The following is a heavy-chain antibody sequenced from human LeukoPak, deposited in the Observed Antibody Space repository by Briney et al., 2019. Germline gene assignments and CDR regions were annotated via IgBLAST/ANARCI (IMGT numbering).Heavy chain of an antibody. CDR2: TKQDGSKK. CDR3: AREPWSGGPFDY. J-gene: IGHJ4*02. D-gene: IGHD3-10*01. V-gene: IGHV3-7*03. Sequence: GGSLRLSCVASGFPFSSYWMTRVRQAPGKGLEWVANTKQDGSKKSYVDSVKGRFTISRDNSKNTLYLQMNSLRAEDTAVYYCAREPWSGGPFDYWGQGTLVTVSS. CDR1: GFPFSSYW.